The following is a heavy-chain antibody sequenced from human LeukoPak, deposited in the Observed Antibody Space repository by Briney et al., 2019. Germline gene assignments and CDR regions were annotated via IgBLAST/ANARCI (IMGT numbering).Heavy chain of an antibody. CDR3: AKGRWIQPELDY. CDR2: ISWNSGSI. CDR1: GFTFSSYA. D-gene: IGHD1-1*01. V-gene: IGHV3-9*01. Sequence: GGSLRLSCAASGFTFSSYAMSWVRQAPGNGLEWVSGISWNSGSIGYADSVKGRFTISRDNAKNSLYLQMNSLRAEDTALYYCAKGRWIQPELDYWGQGTLVTVSS. J-gene: IGHJ4*02.